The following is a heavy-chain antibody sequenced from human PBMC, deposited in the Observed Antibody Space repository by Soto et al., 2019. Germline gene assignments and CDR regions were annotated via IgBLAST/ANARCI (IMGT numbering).Heavy chain of an antibody. J-gene: IGHJ5*02. CDR3: ARRSGLLENWFDP. D-gene: IGHD2-15*01. CDR2: IYPGDSDT. Sequence: AEPLKISCNGSGYSFTSYWIGWVRQMPGKGLEWMGIIYPGDSDTRYSPSFQGQVTISADKSISTAYLQWSSLKASDTAMYYCARRSGLLENWFDPWGQGTLVTVSS. CDR1: GYSFTSYW. V-gene: IGHV5-51*01.